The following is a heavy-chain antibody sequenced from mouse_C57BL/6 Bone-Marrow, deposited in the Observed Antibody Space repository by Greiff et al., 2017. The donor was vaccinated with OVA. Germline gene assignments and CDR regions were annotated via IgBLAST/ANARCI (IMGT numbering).Heavy chain of an antibody. J-gene: IGHJ1*03. V-gene: IGHV15-2*01. CDR2: ILPSIGRT. D-gene: IGHD1-1*01. Sequence: QVQLQQSGSELRSPGSSVKLSCKDFDSEVFPIAYMSWVRQKPGHGFEWIGGILPSIGRTIYGEKFEDKATLDADTLSNTAYLELNSLTSEDSAIYYCARKYYGSRNWYFDVWGTGTTVTVSS. CDR3: ARKYYGSRNWYFDV. CDR1: DSEVFPIAY.